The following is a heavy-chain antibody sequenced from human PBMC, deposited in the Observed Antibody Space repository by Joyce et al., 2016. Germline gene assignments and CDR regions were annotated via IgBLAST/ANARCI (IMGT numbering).Heavy chain of an antibody. J-gene: IGHJ5*02. D-gene: IGHD3-10*01. CDR2: IWYDGSNE. Sequence: QGQLVESGGGVVQPGRSLRLSCAASGFKFSFYGMHWVHQAPGKGLEWVAFIWYDGSNEYYTDSVKGRFTISRDNSKNTLYLQMNSLRTDDTAVYYCAKDGVGEGWFDPWGQGTLVTVSS. CDR3: AKDGVGEGWFDP. V-gene: IGHV3-33*06. CDR1: GFKFSFYG.